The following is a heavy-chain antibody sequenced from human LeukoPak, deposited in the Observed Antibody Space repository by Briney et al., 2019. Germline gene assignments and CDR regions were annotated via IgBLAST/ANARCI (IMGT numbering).Heavy chain of an antibody. V-gene: IGHV3-53*01. CDR1: GFTVSSNY. D-gene: IGHD3-22*01. Sequence: GGSLRLSCAASGFTVSSNYMSWVRQAPGKGLEWVSVIYSGGSTYYADSVKGRFTISRDNSKNTLYRQMNSLRAEDTAVYYCARGEYYYDSSGYYYDYFDYWGQGTLVTVSS. CDR3: ARGEYYYDSSGYYYDYFDY. J-gene: IGHJ4*02. CDR2: IYSGGST.